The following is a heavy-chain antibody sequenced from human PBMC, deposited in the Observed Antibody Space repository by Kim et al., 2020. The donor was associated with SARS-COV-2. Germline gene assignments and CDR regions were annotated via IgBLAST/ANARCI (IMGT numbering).Heavy chain of an antibody. CDR3: AAWRPPDSVYRSTSSCQVIYYFDY. D-gene: IGHD2-2*01. CDR1: GYTFSSNA. J-gene: IGHJ4*02. V-gene: IGHV7-4-1*02. CDR2: INTNTGNP. Sequence: ASVKVSCKASGYTFSSNAMNWVRQAPGQGPEWMGWINTNTGNPTYAQGFAGRYVFSLDTSVSTAYLQINNLKAEDSAVYYCAAWRPPDSVYRSTSSCQVIYYFDYWGQGTLVTVSS.